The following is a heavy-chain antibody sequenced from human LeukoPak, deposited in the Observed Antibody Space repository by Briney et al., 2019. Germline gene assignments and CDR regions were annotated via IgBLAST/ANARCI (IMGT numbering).Heavy chain of an antibody. CDR3: ARDSGDYGDYHDAFDI. CDR1: GGSISSSPFY. V-gene: IGHV4-39*07. J-gene: IGHJ3*02. Sequence: SETLSLTCTVSGGSISSSPFYWAWIRQPPGKGLEWIGSIYYTGSTYYSPSLKSRITISVDTSKNQFSLKLSSVTAADTAVYYCARDSGDYGDYHDAFDIWGQGTMVTVSS. CDR2: IYYTGST. D-gene: IGHD4-17*01.